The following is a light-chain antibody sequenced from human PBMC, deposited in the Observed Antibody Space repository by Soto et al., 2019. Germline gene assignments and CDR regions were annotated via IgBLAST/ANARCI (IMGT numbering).Light chain of an antibody. CDR2: EVN. Sequence: QSALTQPPSASGSPGQSVTISCTGTSTDVGGYDYVSWYQQHPGKVPKLMIYEVNKRPSGVPDRFSGSKSGNTASLTVSGLQPGDEADYYCTSYAGGNNVFGTGTKLTVL. J-gene: IGLJ1*01. CDR3: TSYAGGNNV. V-gene: IGLV2-8*01. CDR1: STDVGGYDY.